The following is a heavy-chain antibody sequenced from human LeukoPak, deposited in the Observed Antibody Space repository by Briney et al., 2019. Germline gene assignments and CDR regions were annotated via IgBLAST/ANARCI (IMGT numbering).Heavy chain of an antibody. V-gene: IGHV3-23*01. CDR3: ARQLYSGSYYPWGY. Sequence: GGSLRLSCAASGFTFSTYAMSWVRQAPGKGLEWVSYISANGGSTHSADSVKGRFTISRDNSKNRLYLQMNSLRAEDTAVYYCARQLYSGSYYPWGYWGQGTLVTVSS. D-gene: IGHD1-26*01. CDR1: GFTFSTYA. CDR2: ISANGGST. J-gene: IGHJ4*02.